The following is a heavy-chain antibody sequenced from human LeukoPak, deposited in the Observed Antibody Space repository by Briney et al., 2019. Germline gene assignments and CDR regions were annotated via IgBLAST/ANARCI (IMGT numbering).Heavy chain of an antibody. V-gene: IGHV4-61*02. J-gene: IGHJ4*02. CDR1: GGSISSGGYS. CDR3: ARGCRYDFWSGYYSSLYYFDY. CDR2: IYTSGST. Sequence: PSETLSLTCTVSGGSISSGGYSWSWIRQPAGKGLEWIGRIYTSGSTNYNPSLKSRVTISVDTSKNQLSLKLTSVTAADTAVYYCARGCRYDFWSGYYSSLYYFDYWGQGTLVTVSS. D-gene: IGHD3-3*01.